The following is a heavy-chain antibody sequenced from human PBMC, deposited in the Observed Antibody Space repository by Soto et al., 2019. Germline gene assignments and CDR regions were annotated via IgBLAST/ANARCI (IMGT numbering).Heavy chain of an antibody. J-gene: IGHJ6*03. CDR3: AKGLWGDYYYMDV. Sequence: GESLKISCAASGFTFSSYAMSWVRQAPGKGLEWVSAISGSGGSTYYADSVKGRFTISRDNSKNTLYLQMNSLRAEDTAVYYCAKGLWGDYYYMDVWGKGTTVTVSS. D-gene: IGHD7-27*01. V-gene: IGHV3-23*01. CDR2: ISGSGGST. CDR1: GFTFSSYA.